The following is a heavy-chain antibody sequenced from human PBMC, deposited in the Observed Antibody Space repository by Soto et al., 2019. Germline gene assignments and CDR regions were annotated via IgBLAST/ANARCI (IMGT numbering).Heavy chain of an antibody. Sequence: QVQLQESGPGLVKPSETLSLTCTVSGGSVSSGSYYWSWIRQPPGKGLEWIGYIYYSGSTNYNPSPKSRGTISVDTSKSQCSLKLSSVTAADTAVYYCANYPTTVTSDYWGQGTLVTVSS. J-gene: IGHJ4*02. CDR1: GGSVSSGSYY. CDR3: ANYPTTVTSDY. V-gene: IGHV4-61*01. D-gene: IGHD4-17*01. CDR2: IYYSGST.